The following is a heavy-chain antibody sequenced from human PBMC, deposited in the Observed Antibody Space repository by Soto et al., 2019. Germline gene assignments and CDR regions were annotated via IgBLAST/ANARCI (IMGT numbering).Heavy chain of an antibody. Sequence: GGSLRLSCLASGFTFRSYAMTWVRQGPGRGLEWVSAISGSGGSAFSADSVKGRFTISRDNSRRTPHLQVDSLRAEDAAVYFCVRRAITATTNWGAFDVWGQGTVVTVSS. CDR3: VRRAITATTNWGAFDV. D-gene: IGHD1-20*01. CDR2: ISGSGGSA. CDR1: GFTFRSYA. V-gene: IGHV3-23*01. J-gene: IGHJ3*01.